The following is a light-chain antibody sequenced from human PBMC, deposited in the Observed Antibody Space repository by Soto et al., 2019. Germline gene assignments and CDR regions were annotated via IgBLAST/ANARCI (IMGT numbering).Light chain of an antibody. V-gene: IGLV2-14*01. CDR3: SSYVSTSNRYV. CDR2: EVS. Sequence: QSVLTQPASVSGSPGQSITISCTGTSSDVGGYNYVSWYQQHPGKAPKLMIYEVSNRPSGVSNRFSGSKSANTASLTISGLQAEDEADYFCSSYVSTSNRYVFGAGTKLTVL. J-gene: IGLJ1*01. CDR1: SSDVGGYNY.